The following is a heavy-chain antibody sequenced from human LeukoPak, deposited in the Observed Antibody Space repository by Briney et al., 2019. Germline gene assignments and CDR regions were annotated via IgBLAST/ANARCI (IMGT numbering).Heavy chain of an antibody. CDR2: IYYSGST. J-gene: IGHJ4*02. CDR3: ARGAGDIVATRYFDY. V-gene: IGHV4-59*01. Sequence: PSETLSLTCTVSGGSISSYYWSWIRQPPGKGLEWIGYIYYSGSTNYNPSLKSRVTISVDTSKNQFSLKLSSVTAADTAVYYCARGAGDIVATRYFDYWGQGTLVTVSS. CDR1: GGSISSYY. D-gene: IGHD5-12*01.